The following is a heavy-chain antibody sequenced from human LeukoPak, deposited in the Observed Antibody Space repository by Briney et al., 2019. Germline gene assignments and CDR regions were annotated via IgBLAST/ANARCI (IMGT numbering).Heavy chain of an antibody. J-gene: IGHJ4*02. CDR2: ISSSSSYI. Sequence: PGGSLRLSCAASGFTFSSYSMNWVRQAPGKGLEWVSSISSSSSYIYYADSVKGRFTISRDNAKNSLYLQMNSLRAEDTAVYYCARDKGTHQFPTVTTPLSDYWGQGTLVTVSS. CDR3: ARDKGTHQFPTVTTPLSDY. D-gene: IGHD4-17*01. V-gene: IGHV3-21*01. CDR1: GFTFSSYS.